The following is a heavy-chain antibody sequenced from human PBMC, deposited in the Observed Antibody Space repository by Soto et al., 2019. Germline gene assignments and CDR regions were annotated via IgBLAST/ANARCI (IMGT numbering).Heavy chain of an antibody. CDR1: GFTFNSYA. V-gene: IGHV3-23*01. Sequence: PGGSLRLSCAASGFTFNSYAMSWVRQAPGKGMEWVSSISGSGGSTYYADSVKGRFAISRDNSKNTLYLQMNSLRAEDTAVYYCAKSRSWYPQFDYWGQGTLVTVSS. CDR3: AKSRSWYPQFDY. CDR2: ISGSGGST. J-gene: IGHJ4*02. D-gene: IGHD6-13*01.